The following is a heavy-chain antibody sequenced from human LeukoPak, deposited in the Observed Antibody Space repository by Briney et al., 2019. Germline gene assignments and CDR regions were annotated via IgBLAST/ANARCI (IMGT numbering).Heavy chain of an antibody. CDR2: SYPGDSDT. CDR1: GYSFTSYW. V-gene: IGHV5-51*01. Sequence: GESLKISCNGSGYSFTSYWIGGVRQMPGKGLEWMGMSYPGDSDTRYSPSFQGQVTISADKSISTSYLQSSSLKASDTAMYYCARGPYYYYMDVWGKGTTVTISS. J-gene: IGHJ6*03. CDR3: ARGPYYYYMDV.